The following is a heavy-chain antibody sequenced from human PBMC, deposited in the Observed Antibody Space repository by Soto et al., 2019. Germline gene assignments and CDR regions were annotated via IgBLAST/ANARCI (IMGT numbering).Heavy chain of an antibody. J-gene: IGHJ4*02. CDR2: IYPGNSDT. V-gene: IGHV5-51*01. D-gene: IGHD6-6*01. CDR3: ARHSKEYSTSSVDF. CDR1: GYSFTNYW. Sequence: GESLKISCQGSGYSFTNYWIGWVRQMPGKGLEWMGIIYPGNSDTRYIPSFQGQVTISTDKSISTAYLQWSSLKASDTAMYYCARHSKEYSTSSVDFWGQGTLVTVS.